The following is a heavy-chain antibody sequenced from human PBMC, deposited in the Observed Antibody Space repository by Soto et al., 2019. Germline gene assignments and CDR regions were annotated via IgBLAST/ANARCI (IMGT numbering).Heavy chain of an antibody. CDR1: GYNFAGYW. Sequence: GESLKISCKGSGYNFAGYWIAWVRQMPGKGLELMGIIYPSDSDTRYRPSFQGQVTISADKSISSAYLQWSSLRASDTAMYYCARGGVSTRIFDYWGQGTPVTVSP. D-gene: IGHD3-3*01. CDR3: ARGGVSTRIFDY. V-gene: IGHV5-51*01. CDR2: IYPSDSDT. J-gene: IGHJ4*02.